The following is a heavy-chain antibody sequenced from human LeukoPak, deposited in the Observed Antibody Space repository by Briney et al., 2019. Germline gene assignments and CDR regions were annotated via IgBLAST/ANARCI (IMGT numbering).Heavy chain of an antibody. J-gene: IGHJ4*02. V-gene: IGHV3-30-3*01. CDR1: GFTFSSYA. CDR3: ARGMAMAQWSFDY. CDR2: ISYDGSNK. Sequence: PGRSLRLSCAASGFTFSSYAMHWVRQAPGKGLEWVAVISYDGSNKYYADSVKGRFTISRDNSKNTLYLQMNSLRAEDTAVYYCARGMAMAQWSFDYRGQGTQVTVSS. D-gene: IGHD5-18*01.